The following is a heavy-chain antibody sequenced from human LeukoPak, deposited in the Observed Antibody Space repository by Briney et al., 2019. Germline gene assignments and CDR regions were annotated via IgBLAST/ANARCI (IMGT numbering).Heavy chain of an antibody. D-gene: IGHD3-10*01. J-gene: IGHJ3*02. CDR2: ISYDGSNK. CDR1: GFTFSNYG. CDR3: ANGYYYGSGSYYKEAFDI. V-gene: IGHV3-30*18. Sequence: GRSLRLSCAASGFTFSNYGMHWVRQAPGKGLEWVVVISYDGSNKYYADSVKGRFTISRDNSKNTLYLQMNSLRAEDTAVYYCANGYYYGSGSYYKEAFDIWGRGTMVTVSP.